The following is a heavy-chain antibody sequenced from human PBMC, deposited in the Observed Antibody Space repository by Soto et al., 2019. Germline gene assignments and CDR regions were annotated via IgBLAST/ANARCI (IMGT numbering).Heavy chain of an antibody. CDR1: GFTFRSYA. J-gene: IGHJ4*02. CDR3: ARSRSGAVADSFDF. V-gene: IGHV3-30*04. Sequence: QVQVVESGGGVVQPGRSLRLSCAASGFTFRSYAIHWVHQAPGKGLEWVAVISRDGTNKYYVDSVKGRFTISRDNSKDTVYLQMNSLRDEDSAMFYCARSRSGAVADSFDFWGQGTLVTVSS. D-gene: IGHD3-10*01. CDR2: ISRDGTNK.